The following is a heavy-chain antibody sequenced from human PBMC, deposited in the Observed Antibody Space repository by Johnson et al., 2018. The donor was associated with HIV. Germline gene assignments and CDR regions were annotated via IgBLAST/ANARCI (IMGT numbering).Heavy chain of an antibody. CDR3: TTWPYDYDTREDAFDI. CDR1: GFTFSNAW. V-gene: IGHV3-15*01. Sequence: VQLVESGGGLVKPGGSLRLSCAASGFTFSNAWMSWVRQAPGKGLEWVGRIKSKTDGGTTDYAAPVKGRFTISRADSKNTLYLQMNSLKTEDTAVYYCTTWPYDYDTREDAFDIWGQGTMVTVSS. D-gene: IGHD3-22*01. J-gene: IGHJ3*02. CDR2: IKSKTDGGTT.